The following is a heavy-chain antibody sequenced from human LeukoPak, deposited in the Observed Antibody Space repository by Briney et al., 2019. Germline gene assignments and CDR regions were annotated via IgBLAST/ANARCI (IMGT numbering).Heavy chain of an antibody. CDR1: GGSLSSDY. V-gene: IGHV4-59*01. Sequence: SETLSLTCTVSGGSLSSDYWTWIRQPPGKGLEWIGYIYYSGSTNYNPSLKSRVTISVDTSKNQFSLKLSSVTAADTAVYYCARVYYSSSYDYWCFDLWGRGTLVTVSS. CDR3: ARVYYSSSYDYWCFDL. CDR2: IYYSGST. J-gene: IGHJ2*01. D-gene: IGHD6-13*01.